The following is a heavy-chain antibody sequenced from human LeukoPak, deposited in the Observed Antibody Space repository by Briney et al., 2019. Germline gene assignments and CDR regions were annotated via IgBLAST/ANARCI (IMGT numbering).Heavy chain of an antibody. CDR1: GFSFGSYP. J-gene: IGHJ5*02. D-gene: IGHD4-17*01. V-gene: IGHV3-23*01. Sequence: GGSLRLSCVVSGFSFGSYPMSWVRQAPGKGLEWVSVISETGGVTHYADSMKGRFTISRDNIKNTLNLQMNSLRAEDTAIYYCAKDSPSPGLRNWFDPWGQGTLVTVSS. CDR2: ISETGGVT. CDR3: AKDSPSPGLRNWFDP.